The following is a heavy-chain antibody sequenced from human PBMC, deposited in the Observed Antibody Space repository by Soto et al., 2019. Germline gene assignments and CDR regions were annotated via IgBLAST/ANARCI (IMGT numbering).Heavy chain of an antibody. J-gene: IGHJ4*02. CDR2: ISDSGRTI. Sequence: EGQLVESGGGLVQPGGSLRLSCTASGFTFNSHTMNWVRQAPGKALEWVSYISDSGRTIYYADSVKGRFTISRDSSKHSLELQTNTLRDDYTAVYYYTREFPATGYCRQGTLVIVSS. CDR1: GFTFNSHT. CDR3: TREFPATGY. V-gene: IGHV3-48*02. D-gene: IGHD6-13*01.